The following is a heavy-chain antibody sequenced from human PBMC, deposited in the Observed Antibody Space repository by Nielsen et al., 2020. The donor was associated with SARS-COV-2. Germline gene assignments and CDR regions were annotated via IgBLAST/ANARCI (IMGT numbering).Heavy chain of an antibody. V-gene: IGHV1-46*01. CDR2: INPSGGTP. CDR3: ARTAMITFRGSRSISPFDL. CDR1: GYTFTSYF. J-gene: IGHJ4*01. Sequence: ASVQVSCKATGYTFTSYFVHWVRQAPGQGLEWMGIINPSGGTPDYAQGFQGRLTMTRDAATSTVYMELTSLTSEDTAVYYCARTAMITFRGSRSISPFDLWGPGSLVTVSS. D-gene: IGHD3-16*01.